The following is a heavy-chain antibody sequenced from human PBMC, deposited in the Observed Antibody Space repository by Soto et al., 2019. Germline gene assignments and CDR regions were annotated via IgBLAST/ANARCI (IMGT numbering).Heavy chain of an antibody. D-gene: IGHD6-13*01. Sequence: QLQLQESGPGLVKPSETLSLTCTVSGGSISSSSYYWGWIRQPPGKGLEWIGSIYYSGSTSYNPSLKSRVTIPVDTSKNQFSLKLNSVTAADTAVYYCARRGSSWYSSFFDYWGQGTLVTVSS. J-gene: IGHJ4*02. CDR1: GGSISSSSYY. V-gene: IGHV4-39*01. CDR2: IYYSGST. CDR3: ARRGSSWYSSFFDY.